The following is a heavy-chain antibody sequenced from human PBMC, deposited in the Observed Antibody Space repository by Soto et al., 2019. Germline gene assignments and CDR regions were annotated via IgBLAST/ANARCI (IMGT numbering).Heavy chain of an antibody. J-gene: IGHJ5*02. CDR1: GGYFSGYY. Sequence: SATLSLTCAVYGGYFSGYYWSWIRQPPGKGLEWIGEINHSGSTNYNPSLKSRVTISVDTSKNQFSLKLSSVTAADTAVYYCARGQGRTYYYDSRVDPWGQGTLVTVSS. V-gene: IGHV4-34*01. CDR2: INHSGST. CDR3: ARGQGRTYYYDSRVDP. D-gene: IGHD3-22*01.